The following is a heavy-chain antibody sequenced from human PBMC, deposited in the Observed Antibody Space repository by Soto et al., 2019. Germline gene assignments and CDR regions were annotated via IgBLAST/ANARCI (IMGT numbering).Heavy chain of an antibody. CDR3: ARLRIATNNYKWFET. CDR2: IYVTGAV. D-gene: IGHD2-21*01. CDR1: GAALNSGNYY. J-gene: IGHJ5*02. V-gene: IGHV4-31*03. Sequence: SETLSLTCSVSGAALNSGNYYWSWIRQVPGKGLERIGHIYVTGAVDYNPSLRDRITISQDTSERQFSLNLRLVTAADTAVYYCARLRIATNNYKWFETWGQGTLVT.